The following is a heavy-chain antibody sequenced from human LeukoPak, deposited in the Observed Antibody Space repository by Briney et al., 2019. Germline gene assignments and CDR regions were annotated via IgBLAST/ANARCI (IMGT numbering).Heavy chain of an antibody. CDR2: ISGSGNAR. Sequence: GGSLRLSCAASGFSFSSYSMNWVRQAPGKGLEWVSYISGSGNARHYTDSVKGRFTISRDNAKNALYLQMNSLRAEDTAVYFCARDYVYAFDYWGQGTLVTVSS. CDR3: ARDYVYAFDY. J-gene: IGHJ4*02. V-gene: IGHV3-48*01. CDR1: GFSFSSYS. D-gene: IGHD2/OR15-2a*01.